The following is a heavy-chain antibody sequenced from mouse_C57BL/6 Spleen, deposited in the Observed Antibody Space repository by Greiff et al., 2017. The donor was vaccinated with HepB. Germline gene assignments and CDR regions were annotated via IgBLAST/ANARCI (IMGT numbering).Heavy chain of an antibody. D-gene: IGHD2-5*01. CDR3: ARPYYSNYEDYFDY. Sequence: EVQVVESGGDLVKPGGSLKLSCAASGFTFSSYGMSWVRQTPDKRLEWVATISSGGSYTYYPDSVKGRFTISRDNAKNTLYLQMSSLKSEDTAMYYCARPYYSNYEDYFDYWSQGTTLTVSS. CDR1: GFTFSSYG. CDR2: ISSGGSYT. J-gene: IGHJ2*01. V-gene: IGHV5-6*01.